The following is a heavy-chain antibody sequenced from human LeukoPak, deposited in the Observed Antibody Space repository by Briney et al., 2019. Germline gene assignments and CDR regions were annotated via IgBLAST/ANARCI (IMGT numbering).Heavy chain of an antibody. CDR3: ATDYGGGYSYGNLDY. CDR1: GYTLTELS. Sequence: ASVTVSCKVSGYTLTELSMHWVRQAPGKGLEWMGGFDPEDGETIYAQKFQGRVTMTEDTSTDTAYMELSSLRSEDTAVYYCATDYGGGYSYGNLDYWGQGTLVTVSS. CDR2: FDPEDGET. V-gene: IGHV1-24*01. J-gene: IGHJ4*02. D-gene: IGHD5-18*01.